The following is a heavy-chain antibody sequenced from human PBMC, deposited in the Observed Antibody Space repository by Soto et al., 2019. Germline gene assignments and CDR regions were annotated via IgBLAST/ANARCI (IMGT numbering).Heavy chain of an antibody. V-gene: IGHV1-2*04. CDR2: INPKSGGT. Sequence: GESLKISCKGSGYSFTDYHIHWVRQAPGQGLEWLGRINPKSGGTSTAQKFQGWVTMTTDTSISTASMQLTRLTSDDTASYYCARGDSTDCSNGVCSFFYNHDMDVWGQGTTVTVSS. CDR1: GYSFTDYH. J-gene: IGHJ6*02. CDR3: ARGDSTDCSNGVCSFFYNHDMDV. D-gene: IGHD2-8*01.